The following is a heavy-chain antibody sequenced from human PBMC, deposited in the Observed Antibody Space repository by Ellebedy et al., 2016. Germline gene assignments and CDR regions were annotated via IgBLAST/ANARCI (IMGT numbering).Heavy chain of an antibody. Sequence: GESLKISCVASGFTFRSYAMSWVRQAPGKGLEWVSAISGSGGSTYYADSVKGRFTISRDNSKNTLSLQMNSLRAEDTAVYYCAKKIDSGYDFFRYCSGGSCFHWYFDLWGRGTLVTVSS. CDR1: GFTFRSYA. J-gene: IGHJ2*01. D-gene: IGHD2-15*01. CDR3: AKKIDSGYDFFRYCSGGSCFHWYFDL. CDR2: ISGSGGST. V-gene: IGHV3-23*01.